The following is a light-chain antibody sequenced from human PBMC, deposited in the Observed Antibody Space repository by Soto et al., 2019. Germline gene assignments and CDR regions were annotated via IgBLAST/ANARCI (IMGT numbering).Light chain of an antibody. V-gene: IGKV3-11*01. Sequence: EIVLTQSPATLSLSPGESATLSCRASQSVSSYLAWYQQKPGQAPRLLIYDASNRATGIPARFSGSGSGTDFTLTISSLEPEDFAVYYCQQRSTWPTVGGGTKVEIK. CDR3: QQRSTWPT. J-gene: IGKJ4*01. CDR2: DAS. CDR1: QSVSSY.